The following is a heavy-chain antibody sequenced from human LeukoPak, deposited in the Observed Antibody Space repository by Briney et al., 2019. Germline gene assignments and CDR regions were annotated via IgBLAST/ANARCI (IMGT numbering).Heavy chain of an antibody. J-gene: IGHJ4*02. CDR2: ISSSGSTI. V-gene: IGHV3-11*01. Sequence: PGGSLRLSCAASGFTFSDYYMSCIRQAPGKGLEWVSYISSSGSTIYYADSVKGRFTISRDNAKNSLYLQMNSLRAEDTAVYYCARDSYDSSGSFYYFDYWGQGTLVTVSS. D-gene: IGHD3-22*01. CDR3: ARDSYDSSGSFYYFDY. CDR1: GFTFSDYY.